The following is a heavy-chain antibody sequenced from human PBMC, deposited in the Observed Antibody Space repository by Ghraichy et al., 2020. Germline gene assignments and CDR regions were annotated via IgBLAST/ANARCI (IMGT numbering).Heavy chain of an antibody. CDR1: GYSISSGYY. D-gene: IGHD2-15*01. Sequence: SETLSLTCAVSGYSISSGYYWGWIRQPPGKGLEWIGSIYHSGSTYYNPSLKSRVTISVDTSKNQFSLKLSSVTAADTAVYYCARDWGPYCSGGSCYSFDYWGQGTLVTVSS. CDR3: ARDWGPYCSGGSCYSFDY. CDR2: IYHSGST. V-gene: IGHV4-38-2*02. J-gene: IGHJ4*02.